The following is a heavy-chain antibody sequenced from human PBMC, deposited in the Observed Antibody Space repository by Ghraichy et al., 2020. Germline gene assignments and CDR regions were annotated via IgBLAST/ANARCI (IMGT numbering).Heavy chain of an antibody. CDR3: ARFRDIVVVPAAMDV. V-gene: IGHV1-18*01. D-gene: IGHD2-2*01. Sequence: ASVKVSCKASGYTFTSYGISWVRQAPGQGLEWMGWISAYNGNTNYAQKLQGRVTMTTDTSTSTAYMELRSLRSDDTAVYYCARFRDIVVVPAAMDVWGKGTTVTVSS. CDR2: ISAYNGNT. CDR1: GYTFTSYG. J-gene: IGHJ6*04.